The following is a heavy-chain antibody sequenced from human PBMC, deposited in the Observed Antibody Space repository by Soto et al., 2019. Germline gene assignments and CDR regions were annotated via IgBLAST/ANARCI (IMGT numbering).Heavy chain of an antibody. D-gene: IGHD2-2*01. Sequence: KQSQTLSLTCAVSSVSISSSNWWSWVRQPPGKGLEWIGEIYHSGSTNYNPSLKSRVTISVDKSKNQFSLKLSSVTAADTAVYYCARGVYCSSTSCYALDYWGQGTLVTVSS. V-gene: IGHV4-4*02. J-gene: IGHJ4*02. CDR2: IYHSGST. CDR3: ARGVYCSSTSCYALDY. CDR1: SVSISSSNW.